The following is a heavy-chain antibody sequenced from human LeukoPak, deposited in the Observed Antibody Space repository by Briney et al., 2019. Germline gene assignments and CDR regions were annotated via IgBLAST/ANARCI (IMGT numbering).Heavy chain of an antibody. CDR2: IHGTGST. D-gene: IGHD1/OR15-1a*01. CDR3: ARDPWNNNWYNFDS. CDR1: GDSMSGQRHH. J-gene: IGHJ4*02. Sequence: SEPVSLLCTVSGDSMSGQRHHWNWIPQPPGKGLEYVANIHGTGSTNYNPYLRSRVTISLDTSKNQFFLNLRSVTAADTAVYYCARDPWNNNWYNFDSWGQGTLVTVSS. V-gene: IGHV4-61*01.